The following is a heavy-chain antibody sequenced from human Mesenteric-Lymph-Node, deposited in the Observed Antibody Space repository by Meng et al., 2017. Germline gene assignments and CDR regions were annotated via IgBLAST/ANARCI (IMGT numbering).Heavy chain of an antibody. D-gene: IGHD3-10*01. Sequence: GGALKNPGSAVRVSCKASEGTFSGYAISSVRQAPGKGLEWMRGIIPIFGTANYAQKFQGRVTITADKSTSTAYMELSXLXXXDTXXXYCAFHLSMDFDYWGQGTLVTXSS. V-gene: IGHV1-69*06. CDR3: AFHLSMDFDY. J-gene: IGHJ4*02. CDR1: EGTFSGYA. CDR2: IIPIFGTA.